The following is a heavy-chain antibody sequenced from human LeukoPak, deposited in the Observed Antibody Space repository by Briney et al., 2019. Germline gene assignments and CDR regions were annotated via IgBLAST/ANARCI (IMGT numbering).Heavy chain of an antibody. CDR3: ATLGGRDGYNPLDY. J-gene: IGHJ4*02. D-gene: IGHD5-24*01. V-gene: IGHV1-18*01. Sequence: ASVKVSCNASGYTFTSYGISWVRQAPGQGLEWMGWISAYNGNTNYAQKLQGRVTMTTDTSTSTAYMELGSLRSDDTAVYYCATLGGRDGYNPLDYWGQGTLVTVSS. CDR2: ISAYNGNT. CDR1: GYTFTSYG.